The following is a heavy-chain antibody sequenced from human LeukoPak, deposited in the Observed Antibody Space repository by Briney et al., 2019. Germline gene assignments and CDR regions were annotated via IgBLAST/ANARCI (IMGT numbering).Heavy chain of an antibody. CDR1: GFTFSSCA. Sequence: GGSLRLSCSAPGFTFSSCAMHWVRQAPGKGLEYVSAISPDGGNTYYADSVKGRFSISRDNSKNTLYLQKSSLRPEDTAVYYCVPKGTEGYWGQGTLVTVSS. CDR2: ISPDGGNT. CDR3: VPKGTEGY. J-gene: IGHJ4*02. V-gene: IGHV3-64D*06.